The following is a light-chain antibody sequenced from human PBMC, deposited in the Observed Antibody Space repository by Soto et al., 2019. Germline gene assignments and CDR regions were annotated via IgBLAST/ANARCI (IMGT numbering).Light chain of an antibody. V-gene: IGLV2-14*01. CDR2: EVT. CDR1: ISDVGAYNF. CDR3: SAYTTSSTLV. J-gene: IGLJ1*01. Sequence: QSALTQPASVSGSPGQSITISCTGTISDVGAYNFVSWYQQHPGKAPKLMTYEVTKRPSGISNRFSGSKSGNTASLTISGVQAEDEADYYCSAYTTSSTLVFGTGTKLTVL.